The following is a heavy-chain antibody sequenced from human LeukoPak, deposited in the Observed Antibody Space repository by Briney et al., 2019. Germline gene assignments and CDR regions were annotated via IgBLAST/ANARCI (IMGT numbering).Heavy chain of an antibody. CDR2: IYTSGTT. Sequence: SEALSLTCTVSGGSISTYYWSWIRQPAGKGLEWIGHIYTSGTTNYNPSLKSRVTMSVDTAKNQFSLQLHSVTAADTAVYYCARLYSSSSHFDYWGQGTLVTISS. CDR1: GGSISTYY. V-gene: IGHV4-4*07. CDR3: ARLYSSSSHFDY. J-gene: IGHJ4*02. D-gene: IGHD6-6*01.